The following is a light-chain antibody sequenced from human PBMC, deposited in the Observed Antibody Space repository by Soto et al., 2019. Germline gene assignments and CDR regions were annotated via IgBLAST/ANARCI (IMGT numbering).Light chain of an antibody. CDR2: DAS. J-gene: IGKJ1*01. CDR3: QQYNRYSWT. V-gene: IGKV1-5*01. CDR1: QSISSW. Sequence: DIQMTQSPSALSASVGDRATITCRASQSISSWLAWYQQKPGKAPKLLIYDASTLQSGVPSRYSGSGSGTEFTLTISNLQPDDFATYYCQQYNRYSWTFGQGTKVDIK.